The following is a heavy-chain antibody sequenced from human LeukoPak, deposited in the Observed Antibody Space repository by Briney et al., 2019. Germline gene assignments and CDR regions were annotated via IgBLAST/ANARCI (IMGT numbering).Heavy chain of an antibody. J-gene: IGHJ6*03. Sequence: SETLSLTCTVSGGSISSYYWSWIRQPPGKGLEWIGYIYYSGSSNYNPSLTSRVTLSVDTSKNQFSLRLSSVTAADTAVYYCARFVGAVAGRNYYYYYYMDVWGKGTTVTVSS. CDR3: ARFVGAVAGRNYYYYYYMDV. CDR2: IYYSGSS. CDR1: GGSISSYY. V-gene: IGHV4-59*12. D-gene: IGHD6-19*01.